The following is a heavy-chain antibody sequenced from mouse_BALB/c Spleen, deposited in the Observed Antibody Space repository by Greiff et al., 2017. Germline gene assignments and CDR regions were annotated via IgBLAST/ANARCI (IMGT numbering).Heavy chain of an antibody. CDR1: GYTFTDYN. CDR2: INPNNGGT. J-gene: IGHJ4*01. Sequence: EVQLHQSGPELVKPGASVKIPCKASGYTFTDYNMDWVKQSHGKSLEWIGDINPNNGGTIYNQKFKGKATLTVDKSSSTAYMELRSLTSEDTAVYYCARYGTHYAMDYWGQGTSVTVSS. V-gene: IGHV1-18*01. D-gene: IGHD1-1*02. CDR3: ARYGTHYAMDY.